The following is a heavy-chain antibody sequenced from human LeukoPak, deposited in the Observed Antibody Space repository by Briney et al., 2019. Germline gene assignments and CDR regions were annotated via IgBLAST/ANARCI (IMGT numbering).Heavy chain of an antibody. CDR2: ISSSGSTI. J-gene: IGHJ3*02. CDR1: GFTFSSYE. V-gene: IGHV3-48*03. D-gene: IGHD3-9*01. Sequence: GGSLRLSCAASGFTFSSYEMNWVRQAPGKGLEWVSYISSSGSTIYYADSVKGRFTISRDNAKNSLFLQMNSLRDEDTAVYYCVRDDKYAFDIWGQGTMVTVSS. CDR3: VRDDKYAFDI.